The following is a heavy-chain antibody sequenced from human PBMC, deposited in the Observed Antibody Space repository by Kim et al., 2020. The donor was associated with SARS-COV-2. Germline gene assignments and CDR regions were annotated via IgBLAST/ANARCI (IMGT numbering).Heavy chain of an antibody. CDR3: ARGRAESSGCSYGMDV. D-gene: IGHD6-19*01. CDR1: GSSISSDYY. J-gene: IGHJ6*01. V-gene: IGHV4-38-2*02. CDR2: SYHSGST. Sequence: SETLSLTCTVSGSSISSDYYWGWIRQPPGKVLWWSGSSYHSGSTYYNPSHKSRATISVATSKNLFSLKMTSVSAAATAVYYCARGRAESSGCSYGMDVW.